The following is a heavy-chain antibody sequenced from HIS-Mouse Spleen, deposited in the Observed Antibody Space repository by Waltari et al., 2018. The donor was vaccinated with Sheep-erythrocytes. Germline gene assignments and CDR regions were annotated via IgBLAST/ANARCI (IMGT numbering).Heavy chain of an antibody. Sequence: QVQLVQSGAEVKKPGSSVKVSCKASGGTFSSYAISWVRQAPGQGLGWMGRLIPILGIANYAQKFQGSVTITADKSTSTAYMELSSLRSEDTAVYYCAQTGATTPHFDYWGQGTLVTVSS. J-gene: IGHJ4*02. CDR2: LIPILGIA. CDR1: GGTFSSYA. D-gene: IGHD1-26*01. V-gene: IGHV1-69*04. CDR3: AQTGATTPHFDY.